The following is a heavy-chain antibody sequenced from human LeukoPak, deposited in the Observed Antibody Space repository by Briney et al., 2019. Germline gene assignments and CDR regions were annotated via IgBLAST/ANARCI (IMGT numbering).Heavy chain of an antibody. CDR1: GGSISSDH. V-gene: IGHV4-59*08. CDR3: GRMRGSSSSWYPIDY. CDR2: IYYSGST. D-gene: IGHD6-13*01. J-gene: IGHJ4*02. Sequence: SETLSLTCTVSGGSISSDHWSWIRQPPRKGLEWIGYIYYSGSTNYNPSLKSRVTISVDTSKNQFSLKLSSVTAADTAVYYCGRMRGSSSSWYPIDYWGQGTLVTVSS.